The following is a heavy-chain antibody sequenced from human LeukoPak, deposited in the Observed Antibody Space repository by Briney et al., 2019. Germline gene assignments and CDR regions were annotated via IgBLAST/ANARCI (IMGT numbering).Heavy chain of an antibody. V-gene: IGHV3-48*03. CDR3: ARVLTVVNPYYYYYYMDV. J-gene: IGHJ6*03. CDR1: GFTFSSYE. Sequence: GSLRLSCAASGFTFSSYEMNWVRQAPGKGLEWVSYISSSGSTIYYADSVKGRFTISRDNAKNSLYLQMNSLRAEDTAVYYCARVLTVVNPYYYYYYMDVWGKGTTVTVSS. CDR2: ISSSGSTI. D-gene: IGHD4-23*01.